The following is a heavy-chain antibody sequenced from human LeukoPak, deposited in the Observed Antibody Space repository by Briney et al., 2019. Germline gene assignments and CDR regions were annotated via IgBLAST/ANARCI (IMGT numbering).Heavy chain of an antibody. CDR1: GFTFSSYG. Sequence: GGSLRLSCAASGFTFSSYGMHWVRQAPGRGLEWVAVMWYDGSNKYYADSVKGRFTISRDNSKNTLYLQMNSLRAEDTAVYYYAKEGSSCSSSDFVYWGQGTLGTVSP. V-gene: IGHV3-33*06. CDR3: AKEGSSCSSSDFVY. CDR2: MWYDGSNK. J-gene: IGHJ4*02. D-gene: IGHD6-13*01.